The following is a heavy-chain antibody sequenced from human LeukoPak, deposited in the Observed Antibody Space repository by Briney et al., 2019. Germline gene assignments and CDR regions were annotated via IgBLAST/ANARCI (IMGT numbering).Heavy chain of an antibody. Sequence: GGSLRLSCAASGFTVSSNYMSWVRQAPGKGLEWVSVIYSGGSTYYADSVKGRFTISRDNSKNTLYLQMNSLRAEDTAVYCCARAGQWLAQDAFDIWGQGTMVTVSS. D-gene: IGHD6-19*01. CDR1: GFTVSSNY. V-gene: IGHV3-53*01. J-gene: IGHJ3*02. CDR3: ARAGQWLAQDAFDI. CDR2: IYSGGST.